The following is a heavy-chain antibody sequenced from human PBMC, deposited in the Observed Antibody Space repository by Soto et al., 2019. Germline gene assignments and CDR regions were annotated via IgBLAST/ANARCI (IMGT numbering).Heavy chain of an antibody. J-gene: IGHJ6*02. CDR3: ARVRPPIVVVVAATGGYGMDV. V-gene: IGHV4-34*01. D-gene: IGHD2-15*01. CDR1: GGSFSGYY. CDR2: INHSGST. Sequence: SETLSLTCAVYGGSFSGYYWSWIRQPPGKGLEWIGEINHSGSTNYNPSLKSRVTISVDTSKNYFSLKLSSVTAADTAVYYCARVRPPIVVVVAATGGYGMDVWGQGTTVAVSS.